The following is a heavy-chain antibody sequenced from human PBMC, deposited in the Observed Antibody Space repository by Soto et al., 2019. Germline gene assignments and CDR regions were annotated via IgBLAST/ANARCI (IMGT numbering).Heavy chain of an antibody. V-gene: IGHV4-30-2*01. Sequence: PSETLSLTCAVSGGSISSGGYSWSWIRQPPGKGLEWIGYIYHSGSTYYNPSLKSRVTISVDRSKNQFSLKLSSVTAADTAVYYCARGGDFWSGASRGYFDYWGQGTLVTVSS. J-gene: IGHJ4*02. CDR1: GGSISSGGYS. CDR2: IYHSGST. CDR3: ARGGDFWSGASRGYFDY. D-gene: IGHD3-3*01.